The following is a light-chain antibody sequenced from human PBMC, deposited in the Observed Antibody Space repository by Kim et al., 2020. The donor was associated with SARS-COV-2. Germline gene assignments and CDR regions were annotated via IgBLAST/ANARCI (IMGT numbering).Light chain of an antibody. CDR1: RGHSSYA. J-gene: IGLJ3*02. CDR2: LNSDGSH. V-gene: IGLV4-69*01. CDR3: QTWGTGIRV. Sequence: ASVKLTGTLSRGHSSYAIAWHQQQPEKGPRYLMKLNSDGSHSKGDGIPDRFSGSSSGAERYLTISSLQSEDEADYYCQTWGTGIRVFGGGTQLTVL.